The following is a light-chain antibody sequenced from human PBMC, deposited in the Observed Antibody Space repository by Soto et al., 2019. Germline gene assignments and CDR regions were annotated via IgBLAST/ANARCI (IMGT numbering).Light chain of an antibody. V-gene: IGKV3-15*01. CDR2: GAS. J-gene: IGKJ1*01. Sequence: EIVMTQSPATLSVSQGERATLSCRASQSVSSNLAWYQQKPGQAPRPLIYGASTRATGIPARFSGSGSGTEFTLTISSLQSEDFAVYYCQHYNTWPRTFGQGTKVEIK. CDR3: QHYNTWPRT. CDR1: QSVSSN.